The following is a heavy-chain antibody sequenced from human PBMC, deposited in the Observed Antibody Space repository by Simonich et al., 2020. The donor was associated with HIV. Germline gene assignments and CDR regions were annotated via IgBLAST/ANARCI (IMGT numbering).Heavy chain of an antibody. D-gene: IGHD3-3*01. CDR3: ARRDRELILYFDY. CDR2: INHSGIT. V-gene: IGHV4-34*01. Sequence: QVQLQQWGAGLLKPSETLSLTCAVYGGSFSGYYWSWLLQPPGKGLEWIGEINHSGITNYKSSLNSRATISVDKSKNQFSLKLSSVTAADTAIYYCARRDRELILYFDYWGQGNLVTVSS. J-gene: IGHJ4*02. CDR1: GGSFSGYY.